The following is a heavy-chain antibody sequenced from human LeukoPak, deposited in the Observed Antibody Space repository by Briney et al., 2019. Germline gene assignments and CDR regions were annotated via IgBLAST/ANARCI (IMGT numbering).Heavy chain of an antibody. D-gene: IGHD3-22*01. CDR2: VYYSGST. J-gene: IGHJ4*02. V-gene: IGHV4-39*01. CDR3: ARHVHHSSGFEYYFDY. Sequence: SETLSLTCIVSGDSLSNDNYYWGWIRQPPGKGLEWIGSVYYSGSTYYDPSLKSRITMSVDTSKSQFSLNLSSVTAADTAVYYCARHVHHSSGFEYYFDYWGQGTLVTVSS. CDR1: GDSLSNDNYY.